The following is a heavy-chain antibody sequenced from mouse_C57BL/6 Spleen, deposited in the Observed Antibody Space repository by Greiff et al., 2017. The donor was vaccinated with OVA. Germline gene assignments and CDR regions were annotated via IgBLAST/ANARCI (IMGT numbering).Heavy chain of an antibody. V-gene: IGHV1-74*01. CDR3: AIGYYGSSYYFDY. CDR1: GYTFTSYW. D-gene: IGHD1-1*01. CDR2: IHPSDSGT. Sequence: VQLQQPGAELVKPGASVKVSCKASGYTFTSYWMHWVKQRPGQGLEWIGRIHPSDSGTNYNQKFKGKATLTVDKSSSTAYMQLSSLTSEDSAFDDYAIGYYGSSYYFDYWGQGTTLTVSS. J-gene: IGHJ2*01.